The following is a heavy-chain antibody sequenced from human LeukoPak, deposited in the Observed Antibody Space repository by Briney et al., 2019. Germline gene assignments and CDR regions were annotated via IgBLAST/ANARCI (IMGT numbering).Heavy chain of an antibody. CDR3: ARCWGTRCPYNWFDP. CDR2: IYYSGST. D-gene: IGHD3-16*01. J-gene: IGHJ5*02. Sequence: SETLSLTCTVSGGSISSYYWSWIRQPPGKGLEWIGYIYYSGSTNYNPSLKSRVTISVDTSKNQFSLKLSSVTAADTAVYYCARCWGTRCPYNWFDPWGQGTLVTVSS. CDR1: GGSISSYY. V-gene: IGHV4-59*01.